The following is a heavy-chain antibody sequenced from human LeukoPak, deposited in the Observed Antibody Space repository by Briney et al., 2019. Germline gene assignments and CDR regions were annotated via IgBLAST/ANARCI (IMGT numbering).Heavy chain of an antibody. J-gene: IGHJ4*02. Sequence: SQTLSLTCTFSRGSATRGGYYWSWIRPHPGKGLEWIGYIYYSGSTYYNPSLKSRVTISLDTSKNQFSLKLSSVTAADTAVYYCARLLGYSGTDHYYFDYWGQGTLVTVSS. CDR1: RGSATRGGYY. D-gene: IGHD3-10*01. CDR2: IYYSGST. V-gene: IGHV4-31*03. CDR3: ARLLGYSGTDHYYFDY.